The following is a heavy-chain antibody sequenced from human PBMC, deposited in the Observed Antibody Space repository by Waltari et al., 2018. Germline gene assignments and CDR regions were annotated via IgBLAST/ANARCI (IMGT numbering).Heavy chain of an antibody. CDR2: MSGSGGST. J-gene: IGHJ4*02. D-gene: IGHD6-13*01. V-gene: IGHV3-23*04. CDR3: AKDRVGAAADPDY. Sequence: EVQLVESGGGLVQPGGSLRLSCAASGFTFSSYAMSWVRQAPGKGLWSVSAMSGSGGSTYYADSVEGRFTISRDNSKNTLYLQMNSLRAEDTAVYYCAKDRVGAAADPDYWGQGTLVTVSS. CDR1: GFTFSSYA.